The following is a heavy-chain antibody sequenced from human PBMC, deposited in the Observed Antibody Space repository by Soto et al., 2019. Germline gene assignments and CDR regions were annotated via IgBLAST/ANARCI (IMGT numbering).Heavy chain of an antibody. CDR2: INHSGST. CDR3: ARSPDPPWYPSSVVAANYFDY. J-gene: IGHJ4*02. D-gene: IGHD2-15*01. Sequence: SETLSLTCAVYGGSFSGYYWSWIRQPPGKGLEWIGEINHSGSTNYNPSLKSRVTISVDTSKNQFSLKLSAVTAADTAVYYCARSPDPPWYPSSVVAANYFDYWGQGTLVTVSS. CDR1: GGSFSGYY. V-gene: IGHV4-34*01.